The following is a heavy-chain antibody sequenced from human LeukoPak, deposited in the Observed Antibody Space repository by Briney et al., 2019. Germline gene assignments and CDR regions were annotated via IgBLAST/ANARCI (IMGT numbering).Heavy chain of an antibody. CDR3: ARAPSHYDSSGYYYPSWFDP. D-gene: IGHD3-22*01. CDR2: IYYSGST. J-gene: IGHJ5*02. CDR1: GGSISSYY. Sequence: MTSETLSLTCTVSGGSISSYYWSWIRQPPGKGLEWIGYIYYSGSTNYNPSLKSRVTISVDTSKNQFSLKLSSVTAADTAVYYCARAPSHYDSSGYYYPSWFDPWGQGTLATVSS. V-gene: IGHV4-59*01.